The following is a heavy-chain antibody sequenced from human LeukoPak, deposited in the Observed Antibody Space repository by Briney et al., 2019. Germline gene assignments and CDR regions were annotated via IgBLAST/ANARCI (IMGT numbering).Heavy chain of an antibody. CDR1: GYTLTELS. CDR2: FDPEDGET. D-gene: IGHD1-1*01. CDR3: ATVRTTGTMRGNWFDP. Sequence: GASVKVSCKGSGYTLTELSMHWVRQAPGKWLEWMGGFDPEDGETIYAQKFQGRVTMTEDTSTDTAYMELSSLRSEDTAVYYCATVRTTGTMRGNWFDPWGQGTLVTVSS. J-gene: IGHJ5*02. V-gene: IGHV1-24*01.